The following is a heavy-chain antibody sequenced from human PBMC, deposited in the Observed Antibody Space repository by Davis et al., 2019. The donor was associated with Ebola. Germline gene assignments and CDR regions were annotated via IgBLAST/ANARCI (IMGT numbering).Heavy chain of an antibody. D-gene: IGHD2-15*01. CDR1: GFTFSSYG. CDR3: AAADIVVVVDGTSYPHAFDT. Sequence: GGSLRLSCAASGFTFSSYGMHWVRQAPGKGLEWVAFIRYDGSNKYYADSVKGRFTISRDNSKNTLYLQMNSLRAEDTAVYYCAAADIVVVVDGTSYPHAFDTWGQGTVVTVSS. CDR2: IRYDGSNK. J-gene: IGHJ3*02. V-gene: IGHV3-30*02.